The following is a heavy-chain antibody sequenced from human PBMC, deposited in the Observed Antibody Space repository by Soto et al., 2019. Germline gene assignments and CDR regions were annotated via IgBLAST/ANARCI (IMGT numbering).Heavy chain of an antibody. Sequence: QVQLQESGPGLVRPSGTRALTCAVAGDSSRSGNWWSWVLQAPRKGLEWLGEIYHSGTTMYNPSLTPRLPISVDKSKNQFSLTLISVTAADTAVYYCARNSELGPGNLYYDYWGHGTLVAVSS. CDR2: IYHSGTT. V-gene: IGHV4-4*02. D-gene: IGHD1-1*01. CDR1: GDSSRSGNW. CDR3: ARNSELGPGNLYYDY. J-gene: IGHJ4*01.